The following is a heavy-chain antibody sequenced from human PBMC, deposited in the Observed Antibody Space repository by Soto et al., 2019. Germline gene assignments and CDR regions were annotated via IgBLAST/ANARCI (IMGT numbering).Heavy chain of an antibody. CDR2: TYYSGST. D-gene: IGHD6-13*01. CDR3: ARVRGTAGKRYFDY. Sequence: SETLSLTCTVSGGSMIAYYWNRMRQPPGKGLQWIGYTYYSGSTTYNPSLKSRVTISVDSSKNQFSLKLDSVTPADTAVYYCARVRGTAGKRYFDYWGPGTLVTVS. V-gene: IGHV4-59*01. CDR1: GGSMIAYY. J-gene: IGHJ4*02.